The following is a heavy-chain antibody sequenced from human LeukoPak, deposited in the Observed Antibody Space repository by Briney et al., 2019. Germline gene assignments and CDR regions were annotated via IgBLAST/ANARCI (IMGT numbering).Heavy chain of an antibody. CDR3: ARQLLEWSPKSSYYSYYYMDV. D-gene: IGHD3-3*01. Sequence: ASVKVSCKASGYTFTKYGISWVRQAPGQGLEWMGWISAYNRNTNYAQKFQGRVTMTTETSTKTAYMELRSLTSDDTAVYYCARQLLEWSPKSSYYSYYYMDVWGQGTTVTVSS. V-gene: IGHV1-18*01. CDR1: GYTFTKYG. J-gene: IGHJ6*03. CDR2: ISAYNRNT.